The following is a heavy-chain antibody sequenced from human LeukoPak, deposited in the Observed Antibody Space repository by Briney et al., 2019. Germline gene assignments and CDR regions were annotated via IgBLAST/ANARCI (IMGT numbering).Heavy chain of an antibody. CDR1: GFTFSSYE. CDR3: ARDLTGSLFLVGATYFDY. J-gene: IGHJ4*02. V-gene: IGHV3-30*04. CDR2: ISCDGSNK. D-gene: IGHD1-26*01. Sequence: GGSLRLSCAASGFTFSSYEMNWVRKAPGKGLEWVAVISCDGSNKYYADSVKGRFTISRDNSKNTLYLQMNSLRAEDTAVYYCARDLTGSLFLVGATYFDYWGQGTLVTVSS.